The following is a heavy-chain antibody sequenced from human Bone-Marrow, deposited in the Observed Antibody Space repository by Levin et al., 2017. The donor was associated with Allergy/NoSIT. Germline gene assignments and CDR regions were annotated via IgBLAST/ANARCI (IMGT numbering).Heavy chain of an antibody. CDR3: ARASNGPYSSGSYFDY. CDR1: GGSISSSSYY. Sequence: SETLSLTCTVSGGSISSSSYYWGWIRQPPGKGLEWIETIYYSGITYYNPSLKSRVTISLDTSKNQFSLKLSSVTAADTAMYYCARASNGPYSSGSYFDYWGPGALVTVSS. V-gene: IGHV4-39*07. J-gene: IGHJ4*02. D-gene: IGHD6-19*01. CDR2: IYYSGIT.